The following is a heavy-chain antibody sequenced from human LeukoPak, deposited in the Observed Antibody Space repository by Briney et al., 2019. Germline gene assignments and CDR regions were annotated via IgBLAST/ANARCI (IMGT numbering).Heavy chain of an antibody. J-gene: IGHJ5*02. Sequence: SETLSLTCAVYGGSFSGYYWSWIRQPPGKGLEWIGEINHSGSTNYNPSLKSRVTISVDTSKNQFSLKLSSVTAADTAVYYCARVDFWSGYLGRGWFDPWGQGTLVTVSS. CDR2: INHSGST. V-gene: IGHV4-34*01. CDR3: ARVDFWSGYLGRGWFDP. CDR1: GGSFSGYY. D-gene: IGHD3-3*01.